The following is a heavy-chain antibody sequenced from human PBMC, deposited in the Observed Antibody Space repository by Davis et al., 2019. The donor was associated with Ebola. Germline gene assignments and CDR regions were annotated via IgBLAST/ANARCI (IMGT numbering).Heavy chain of an antibody. J-gene: IGHJ4*02. D-gene: IGHD3-22*01. CDR3: ARDDVSYYDSSGYFY. Sequence: GGSLRLSCAASGFTFSSYVMSWARQAPGKGLEWVSGITGGDGSTYYTDSVRGRFTISRDDSKNTLYLQMNSLRAEDTAVYYCARDDVSYYDSSGYFYWGQGTLVTVSS. CDR2: ITGGDGST. V-gene: IGHV3-23*01. CDR1: GFTFSSYV.